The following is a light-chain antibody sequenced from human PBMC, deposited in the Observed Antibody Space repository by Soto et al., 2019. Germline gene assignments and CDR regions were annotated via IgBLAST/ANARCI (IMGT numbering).Light chain of an antibody. Sequence: ETVMTQSPATLSVSPGERATLSCRASQSVSNNLAWYQQKPGQAPRLLIYRASARATGIPARFSGSGSGTEFTLTISSLQSEDFAVYYCQQYNNWLTFGQGTKV. CDR3: QQYNNWLT. CDR2: RAS. V-gene: IGKV3-15*01. J-gene: IGKJ1*01. CDR1: QSVSNN.